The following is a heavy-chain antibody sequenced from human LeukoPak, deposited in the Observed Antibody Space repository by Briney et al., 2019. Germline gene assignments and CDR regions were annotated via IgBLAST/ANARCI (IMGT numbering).Heavy chain of an antibody. CDR2: IYYSGST. J-gene: IGHJ4*02. Sequence: SETLSLTCTVSGGSISSYYWSWFRQPPGKGLEWIGYIYYSGSTNYNPSLKSRVTISVETSKNEFSLKLRSVTAADTAVYYCARVTGYRIEDYFDYWGQGTLVTVSS. CDR1: GGSISSYY. V-gene: IGHV4-59*01. CDR3: ARVTGYRIEDYFDY. D-gene: IGHD6-13*01.